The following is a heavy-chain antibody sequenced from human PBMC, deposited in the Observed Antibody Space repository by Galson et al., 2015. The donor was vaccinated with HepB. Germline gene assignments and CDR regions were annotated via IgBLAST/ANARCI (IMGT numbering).Heavy chain of an antibody. CDR2: IYKNGTT. V-gene: IGHV3-66*03. CDR3: ARDQGDDYVNYYYYYGMDV. CDR1: MFNISNNY. D-gene: IGHD4-17*01. Sequence: SLRLSCAASMFNISNNYMSWVRQAPGKGLEWVSVIYKNGTTNYADSVKGRFTISRNTSKNTLYLQMNNLRGEDTAVYYCARDQGDDYVNYYYYYGMDVWGQGTTVTVSS. J-gene: IGHJ6*02.